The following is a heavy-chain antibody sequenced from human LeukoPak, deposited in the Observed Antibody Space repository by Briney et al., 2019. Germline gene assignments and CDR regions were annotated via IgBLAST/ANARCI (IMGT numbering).Heavy chain of an antibody. Sequence: GGSLRLSCAASGFTFSSYAMSWVRQAPGKGLEWVSAISGSGGSTYYADSVKGRFTISRDNSKNTLYLQMNSLRAEDTAVYYCAKDAAGYCSSTSCFAFDYWGQGTLATVSS. J-gene: IGHJ4*02. CDR3: AKDAAGYCSSTSCFAFDY. D-gene: IGHD2-2*01. CDR1: GFTFSSYA. V-gene: IGHV3-23*01. CDR2: ISGSGGST.